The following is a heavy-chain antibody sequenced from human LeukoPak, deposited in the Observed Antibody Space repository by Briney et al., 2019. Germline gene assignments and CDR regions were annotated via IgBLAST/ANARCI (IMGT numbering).Heavy chain of an antibody. CDR2: ISGSGGST. CDR1: GFTFSSYA. D-gene: IGHD3-16*01. J-gene: IGHJ5*02. V-gene: IGHV3-23*01. Sequence: GGSLRLSCAASGFTFSSYAMSWVRQAPGKGLEWVSAISGSGGSTYYADSVKGRFTISRDNSKNTLYLQMNSLRAEDTAVYYCAKDWGQLRRVDWFDPWGQGTLVTVSS. CDR3: AKDWGQLRRVDWFDP.